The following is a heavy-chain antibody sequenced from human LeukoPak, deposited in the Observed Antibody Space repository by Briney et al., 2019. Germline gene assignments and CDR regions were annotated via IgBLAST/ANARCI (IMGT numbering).Heavy chain of an antibody. J-gene: IGHJ4*02. D-gene: IGHD6-19*01. CDR2: ISYDGSNK. V-gene: IGHV3-30-3*01. Sequence: GRSLRLSCAASGFTFSSYAMHWVRQAPGKGLEWVAVISYDGSNKYYADSVKGRFTISRDNSKNTLYLQMNSLRAEDTDVYYCASKAVAGPLGYWGQGTLVTVSS. CDR3: ASKAVAGPLGY. CDR1: GFTFSSYA.